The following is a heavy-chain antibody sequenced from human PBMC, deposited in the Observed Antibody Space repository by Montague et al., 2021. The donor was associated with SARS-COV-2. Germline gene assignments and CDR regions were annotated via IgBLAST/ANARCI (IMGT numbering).Heavy chain of an antibody. CDR3: ARDDGWSSY. CDR2: IYHSGST. Sequence: SETLSLTCAVSGGSISNSNWWTWVRQPPGKGLEWIGEIYHSGSTNYNSSLRSRVTISVDKSKNQFSLKLTSVTAADTAVYYCARDDGWSSYWGQGTLVTV. D-gene: IGHD3-10*01. CDR1: GGSISNSNW. V-gene: IGHV4-4*02. J-gene: IGHJ4*02.